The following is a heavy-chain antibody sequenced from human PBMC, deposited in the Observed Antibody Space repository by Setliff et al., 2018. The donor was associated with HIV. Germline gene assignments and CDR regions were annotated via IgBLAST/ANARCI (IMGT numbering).Heavy chain of an antibody. V-gene: IGHV1-18*01. J-gene: IGHJ1*01. CDR3: ARVPTSSWYVTTQRTKEYFQQ. CDR2: INPYNGNT. Sequence: ASVKVSCKASGYTFTSYGISWVRQAPGQGLEWMGWINPYNGNTNYAQKLQGRVTISTDTSRNQFSLRLSSVTAADTAIYYCARVPTSSWYVTTQRTKEYFQQWGQGTLVT. D-gene: IGHD6-13*01. CDR1: GYTFTSYG.